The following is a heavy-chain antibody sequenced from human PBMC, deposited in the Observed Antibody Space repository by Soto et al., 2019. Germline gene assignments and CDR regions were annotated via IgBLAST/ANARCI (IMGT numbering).Heavy chain of an antibody. CDR3: AKSMGGTANGMDV. J-gene: IGHJ6*02. CDR2: ISNDGSNK. CDR1: GFSFSTYG. V-gene: IGHV3-30*18. Sequence: GGSLRLSCAASGFSFSTYGMHWVRQAPGKGLEWVAFISNDGSNKYYADSVKGRFTISRDSAKNSLYLQMNSLRAEDTALYYCAKSMGGTANGMDVWGQGTTVTVSS. D-gene: IGHD2-15*01.